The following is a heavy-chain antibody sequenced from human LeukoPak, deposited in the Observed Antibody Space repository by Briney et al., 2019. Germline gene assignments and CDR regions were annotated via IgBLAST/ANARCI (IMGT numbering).Heavy chain of an antibody. V-gene: IGHV1-8*01. CDR1: GYTFTSYD. J-gene: IGHJ6*03. Sequence: GASVKVSCKASGYTFTSYDINWVRQATGQGLEWMGWMNPNSGNTGYAQKFQGRVTMTRNTSISTAYMELSSLRSEDTAVYYCARVSRGHSSGWYISNYYYYYMDVWGKGTTVTVSS. D-gene: IGHD6-19*01. CDR3: ARVSRGHSSGWYISNYYYYYMDV. CDR2: MNPNSGNT.